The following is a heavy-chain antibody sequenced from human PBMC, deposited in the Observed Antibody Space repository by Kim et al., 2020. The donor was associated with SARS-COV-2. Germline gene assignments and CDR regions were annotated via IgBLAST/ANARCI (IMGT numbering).Heavy chain of an antibody. CDR3: AKDRRIAVAGPKDLDY. V-gene: IGHV3-23*01. CDR1: GFTFSSYA. D-gene: IGHD6-19*01. Sequence: GGSLRLSCAASGFTFSSYAMSWVRQAPGKGLEWVSAISGSGGSTYYADSVKGRFTISRDNSKNTLYLQMNSLRAEDTAVYYCAKDRRIAVAGPKDLDYWGQGTLVTVSS. J-gene: IGHJ4*02. CDR2: ISGSGGST.